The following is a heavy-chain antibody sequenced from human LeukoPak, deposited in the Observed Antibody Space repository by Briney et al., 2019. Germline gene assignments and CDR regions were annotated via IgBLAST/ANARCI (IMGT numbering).Heavy chain of an antibody. V-gene: IGHV4-59*01. J-gene: IGHJ6*02. D-gene: IGHD2-8*01. CDR1: GGSISSYY. Sequence: SETLSLTCTVSGGSISSYYWSWIRQPPGKGLEWIGYIYYSGSTDYNPSLKSRVTISVDTSKNQFSLKLSSVTAADTAVYYCARDADSTYEVDAMDVWGQGTTVTVS. CDR2: IYYSGST. CDR3: ARDADSTYEVDAMDV.